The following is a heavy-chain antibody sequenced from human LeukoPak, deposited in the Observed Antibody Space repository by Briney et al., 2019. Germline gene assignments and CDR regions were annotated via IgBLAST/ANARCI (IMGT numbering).Heavy chain of an antibody. V-gene: IGHV3-23*01. CDR2: ISGNGGNT. Sequence: PGGSLRLSCAASGFTFSIYGMGWVRQAPGKGLEWVSPISGNGGNTYYADSAKGRFTISRDNAKNSLFLQMNSLSAEDTAVYYCVRDLLISRRNYDALDMWGQGTMVTVSS. J-gene: IGHJ3*02. CDR3: VRDLLISRRNYDALDM. D-gene: IGHD1-14*01. CDR1: GFTFSIYG.